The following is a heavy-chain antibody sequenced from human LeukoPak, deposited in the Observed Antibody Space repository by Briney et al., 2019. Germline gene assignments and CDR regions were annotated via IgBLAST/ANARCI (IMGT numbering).Heavy chain of an antibody. V-gene: IGHV4-4*07. D-gene: IGHD6-19*01. CDR1: GGSISSYY. CDR2: IYTSGST. Sequence: SETLSLTCTVSGGSISSYYWSWIRQPAGKGLEWIGRIYTSGSTNYNPSLKSRVTMSVDTSKNQFSLKLSSVTAADTAVYYCARGQGSGWYGSYYYYYMDVWGKGTTVTVSS. J-gene: IGHJ6*03. CDR3: ARGQGSGWYGSYYYYYMDV.